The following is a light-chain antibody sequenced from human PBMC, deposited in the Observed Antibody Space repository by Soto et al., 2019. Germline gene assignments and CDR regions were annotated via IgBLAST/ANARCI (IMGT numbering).Light chain of an antibody. CDR1: SSDLGDYNH. Sequence: QSALTQPASVSGSPGQSITISCTGTSSDLGDYNHVSWYQYHPGTAPKLLIYDVSYRPSGVSNRFSGSQSGNTASLTISGLQAEDESDYYCSSYTISSTLVVFGGGTKLTVL. CDR2: DVS. CDR3: SSYTISSTLVV. V-gene: IGLV2-14*03. J-gene: IGLJ2*01.